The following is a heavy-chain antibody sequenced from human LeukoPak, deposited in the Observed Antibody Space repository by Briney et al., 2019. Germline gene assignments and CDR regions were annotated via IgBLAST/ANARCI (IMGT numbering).Heavy chain of an antibody. CDR3: AKLQYSYGHTIDY. J-gene: IGHJ4*02. V-gene: IGHV3-23*01. D-gene: IGHD5-18*01. CDR2: ISGSGGSA. CDR1: GFTFSSYA. Sequence: PGGSLRLSCAASGFTFSSYAMSWVRQAPGEGLEWVSAISGSGGSAYYADSVKGRFTISRDNSKNTLYLQMNSLRAEDTAVYYCAKLQYSYGHTIDYWGQGTLVTVSS.